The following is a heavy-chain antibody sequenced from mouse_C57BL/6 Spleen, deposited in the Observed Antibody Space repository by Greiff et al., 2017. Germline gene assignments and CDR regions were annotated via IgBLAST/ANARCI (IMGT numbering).Heavy chain of an antibody. CDR1: GYTFTSYW. J-gene: IGHJ1*03. V-gene: IGHV1-55*01. Sequence: VQLQQPGAELVKPGASVKMSCKASGYTFTSYWITWVKQRPGQGLEWIGDIYPGSGSTNYNEKFKSKATLTVDTSSSTAYMQLSSLTSEDSAVYYCARGDDGDGWYFDVWGTGTTVTVSS. D-gene: IGHD2-13*01. CDR2: IYPGSGST. CDR3: ARGDDGDGWYFDV.